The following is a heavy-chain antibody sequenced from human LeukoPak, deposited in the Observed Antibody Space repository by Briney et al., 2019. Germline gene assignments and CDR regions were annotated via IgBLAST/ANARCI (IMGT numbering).Heavy chain of an antibody. Sequence: WGSLRLSCAASGFAFSGYSMTWVRQAPGKGLEWVSYISSSSVRSTIYYADSVKGRFIISRDNAKNSLYLQMNSLRVDDTAIYYCARKNGYCSSTSCYLFDYWGQGTLVAVSS. J-gene: IGHJ4*02. D-gene: IGHD2-2*01. V-gene: IGHV3-48*01. CDR2: ISSSSVRSTI. CDR3: ARKNGYCSSTSCYLFDY. CDR1: GFAFSGYS.